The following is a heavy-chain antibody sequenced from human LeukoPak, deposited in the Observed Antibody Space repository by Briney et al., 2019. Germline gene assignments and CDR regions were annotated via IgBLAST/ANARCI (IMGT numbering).Heavy chain of an antibody. CDR2: IYTSGST. CDR1: GGSISSGSYY. J-gene: IGHJ3*02. Sequence: SETLSLTCTVSGGSISSGSYYWSWIRQPAGKGLEWIGRIYTSGSTNYNPSLKSRVTISVDTSKNQFSLKLSSVTAADTAVYYCARPSIAAPGAFDIWGQGTMVTVSS. D-gene: IGHD6-6*01. CDR3: ARPSIAAPGAFDI. V-gene: IGHV4-61*02.